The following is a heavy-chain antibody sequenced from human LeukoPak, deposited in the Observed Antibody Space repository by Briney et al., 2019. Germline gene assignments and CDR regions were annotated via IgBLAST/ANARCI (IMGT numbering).Heavy chain of an antibody. D-gene: IGHD4-17*01. CDR2: IHDSGST. CDR1: GGSISSSSYY. CDR3: ASHSDYGDYRWFDP. V-gene: IGHV4-39*07. J-gene: IGHJ5*02. Sequence: SETLSLTCSVSGGSISSSSYYWGWIRQPPGKGLEWIGSIHDSGSTYYNQTLKSRLTISVDTSKNQFSLQLSSVTAADTAVYYCASHSDYGDYRWFDPWGQGTLVTVSS.